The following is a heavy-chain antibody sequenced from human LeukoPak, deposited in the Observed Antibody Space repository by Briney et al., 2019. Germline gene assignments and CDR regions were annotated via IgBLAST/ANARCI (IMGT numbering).Heavy chain of an antibody. D-gene: IGHD3-10*01. CDR3: ARENYYGSGSPQSGMDV. CDR1: GYSISSGYY. Sequence: PETLSLTCTVSGYSISSGYYWGWIRQPPGKGLEWIGSIYHSGSTYYNPSLKSRVTISVDTSKNQFSLKLSSVTAADTAVYYCARENYYGSGSPQSGMDVWGQGTTVTVSS. V-gene: IGHV4-38-2*02. CDR2: IYHSGST. J-gene: IGHJ6*02.